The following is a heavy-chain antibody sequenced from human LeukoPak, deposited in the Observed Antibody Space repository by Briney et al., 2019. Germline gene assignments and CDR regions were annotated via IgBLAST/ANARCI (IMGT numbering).Heavy chain of an antibody. CDR1: GFTFSSYA. CDR3: ARERPEWLVGFDY. J-gene: IGHJ4*02. CDR2: ISYDGSNK. V-gene: IGHV3-30*04. D-gene: IGHD6-19*01. Sequence: GGSLRLSCAASGFTFSSYATHWVRQAPGKGLEWVAVISYDGSNKYYADSVKGRFTISRDNSKNTLYLQMNSLRAEDTAVYYCARERPEWLVGFDYWGQGTLVTVSS.